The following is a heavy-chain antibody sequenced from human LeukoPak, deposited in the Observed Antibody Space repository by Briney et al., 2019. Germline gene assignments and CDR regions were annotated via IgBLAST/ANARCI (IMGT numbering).Heavy chain of an antibody. Sequence: ASVKVSCKVSGYPLVEFSIHWVRQAPGKGLEWMGGSNSEDDETIYAQKFQGRVTMTTDTSTSTAYMELRSLRSDDTAVYYCARGRQTEDWGQGTLVTVSS. D-gene: IGHD2-21*02. V-gene: IGHV1-24*01. CDR2: SNSEDDET. J-gene: IGHJ4*02. CDR1: GYPLVEFS. CDR3: ARGRQTED.